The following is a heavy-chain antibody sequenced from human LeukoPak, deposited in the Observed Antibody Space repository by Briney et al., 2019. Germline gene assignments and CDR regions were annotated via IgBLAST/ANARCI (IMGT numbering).Heavy chain of an antibody. V-gene: IGHV3-48*04. CDR3: APHITMIAFDY. CDR2: ISSSGSTI. Sequence: GGSLRLSCAASGFTFSSYSMNWVRQAPGKGLEWVSYISSSGSTIYYADSVKGRFTISRDNAKNSLYLQMNSLRAEDTAVYYCAPHITMIAFDYWGQGTLVTVSS. J-gene: IGHJ4*02. CDR1: GFTFSSYS. D-gene: IGHD3-22*01.